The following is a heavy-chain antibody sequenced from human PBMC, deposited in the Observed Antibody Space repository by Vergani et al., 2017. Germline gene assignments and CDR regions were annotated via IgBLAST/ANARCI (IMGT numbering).Heavy chain of an antibody. CDR2: INPSGGST. D-gene: IGHD5-12*01. Sequence: QVQLVQSGAEVKKPGASVKVSCKASGYTFTSYHMHWVRQAPGQGLEWMGIINPSGGSTGYAQKFQDRVTMTRETSTSTVYMELSSLRSEDTAVYYCASYDSDGYGYWGQGTLVTVSS. V-gene: IGHV1-46*01. CDR3: ASYDSDGYGY. CDR1: GYTFTSYH. J-gene: IGHJ4*02.